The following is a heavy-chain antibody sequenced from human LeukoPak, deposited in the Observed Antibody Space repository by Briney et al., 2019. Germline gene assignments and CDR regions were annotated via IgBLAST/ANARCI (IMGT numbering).Heavy chain of an antibody. CDR3: ARGGIVVVVAASSGYGMDV. Sequence: SETLSLTCAVSGGSISSSNWWSWVRQPPGKGLEWIGEIYHSGSTNCNPSLKSRVTISVDKSKNQFSLKLSSVTAADTAVYYCARGGIVVVVAASSGYGMDVWGQGTTVTVSS. V-gene: IGHV4-4*02. D-gene: IGHD2-15*01. CDR2: IYHSGST. J-gene: IGHJ6*02. CDR1: GGSISSSNW.